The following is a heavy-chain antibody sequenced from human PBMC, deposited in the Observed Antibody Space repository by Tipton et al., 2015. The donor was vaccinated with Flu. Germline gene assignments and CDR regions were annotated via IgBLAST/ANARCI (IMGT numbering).Heavy chain of an antibody. Sequence: TLSLTCAVYGGSFSGYYWSWIRQPPGKGLEWIGEINHSGSTNYNPSLKSRVTISVDTSKNQFSLKLSSVTAADTAVYYCARTLGETTVTTGYYYYMDVWGKGTTVTVSS. CDR2: INHSGST. CDR1: GGSFSGYY. CDR3: ARTLGETTVTTGYYYYMDV. D-gene: IGHD4-17*01. V-gene: IGHV4-34*01. J-gene: IGHJ6*03.